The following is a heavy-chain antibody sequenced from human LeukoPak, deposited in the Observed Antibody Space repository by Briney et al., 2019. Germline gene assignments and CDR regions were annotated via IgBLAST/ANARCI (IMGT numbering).Heavy chain of an antibody. CDR1: GFTFSAST. CDR2: LSYDGFTK. J-gene: IGHJ4*02. D-gene: IGHD3-3*01. Sequence: GGSLRLSCAASGFTFSASTMHCVRQAPGKGLEWVAVLSYDGFTKYYADSVKGRFTISRDNSKNTLYLQMNSLRPEDTAMYHCARDRLPSDQDDFDYWGQGILVTVSS. V-gene: IGHV3-30*04. CDR3: ARDRLPSDQDDFDY.